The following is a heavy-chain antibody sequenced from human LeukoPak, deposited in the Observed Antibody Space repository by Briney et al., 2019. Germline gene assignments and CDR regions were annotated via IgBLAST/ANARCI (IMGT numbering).Heavy chain of an antibody. J-gene: IGHJ4*02. Sequence: PSETLPLTCAVYGGSFSGYYWSWIRQPPGKGLEWIGEINDSGSVNCNPSLKNRVTLSVDTSKNQFPLKLSSVTAADTAVYYCARNTVTTTGIDYWGQGTLVTVSS. CDR3: ARNTVTTTGIDY. CDR2: INDSGSV. D-gene: IGHD4-11*01. V-gene: IGHV4-34*01. CDR1: GGSFSGYY.